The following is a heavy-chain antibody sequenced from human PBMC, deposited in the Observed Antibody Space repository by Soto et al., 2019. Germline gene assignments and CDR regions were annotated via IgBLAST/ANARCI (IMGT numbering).Heavy chain of an antibody. D-gene: IGHD3-22*01. V-gene: IGHV3-48*03. Sequence: GGSLRLSCAASGFTFSSYEMNWVRQAPGKGLEWVSYISSSGSTIYYADSVKGRFTISRDNAKNSLYLQMNSLRAEDTAVYYCARDRLYYYDSSGYLYYYYGMDIWGQGTTVTVSS. CDR3: ARDRLYYYDSSGYLYYYYGMDI. J-gene: IGHJ6*02. CDR2: ISSSGSTI. CDR1: GFTFSSYE.